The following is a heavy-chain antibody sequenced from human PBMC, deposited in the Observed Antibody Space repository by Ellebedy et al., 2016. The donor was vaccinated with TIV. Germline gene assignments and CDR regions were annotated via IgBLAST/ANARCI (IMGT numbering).Heavy chain of an antibody. CDR1: GGTFSSYA. V-gene: IGHV1-69*13. J-gene: IGHJ6*03. D-gene: IGHD4-17*01. CDR3: ARAGYYGDYVRNYYYYMDV. Sequence: ASVQVSCXASGGTFSSYAISWVRQAPGQGLEWMGGIIPIFGTANYAQKFQGRVTITADESTSTAYMELSSLRSEDTAVYYCARAGYYGDYVRNYYYYMDVWGKGTTVTVSS. CDR2: IIPIFGTA.